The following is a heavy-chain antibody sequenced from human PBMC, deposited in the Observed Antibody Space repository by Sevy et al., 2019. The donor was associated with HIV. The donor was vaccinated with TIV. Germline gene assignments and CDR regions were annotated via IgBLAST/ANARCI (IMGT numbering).Heavy chain of an antibody. CDR1: GGSINSDH. CDR2: VYYTGGT. V-gene: IGHV4-59*08. CDR3: ARRNDFDI. J-gene: IGHJ3*02. Sequence: SETLSLTCTVSGGSINSDHWNWIRQPPGKGLKWIGYVYYTGGTNYNPSLKNRVTISVDRTKNQFSLKLTSVTAADTAVYYCARRNDFDIWGQRTMVTVSS.